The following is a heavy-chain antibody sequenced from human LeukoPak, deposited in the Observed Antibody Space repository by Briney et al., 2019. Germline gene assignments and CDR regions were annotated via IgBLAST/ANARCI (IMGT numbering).Heavy chain of an antibody. V-gene: IGHV4-39*01. J-gene: IGHJ4*02. CDR1: GGSISSSNYY. CDR3: ARRNWGSDY. D-gene: IGHD7-27*01. Sequence: SSETLSLTGTGSGGSISSSNYYWGWIRQPPGKGLEWIGSIYYSGSTYYNPSLESRVTISVDTSKNQFSLKLSSVTAADTAVYYCARRNWGSDYWGQGTLVTVSS. CDR2: IYYSGST.